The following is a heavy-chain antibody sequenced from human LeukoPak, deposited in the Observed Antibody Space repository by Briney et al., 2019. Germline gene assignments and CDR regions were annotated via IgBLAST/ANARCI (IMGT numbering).Heavy chain of an antibody. CDR2: TSTSSSYI. D-gene: IGHD1-26*01. V-gene: IGHV3-21*01. CDR1: ALTLSSHS. CDR3: CSGSHYGGVWGFDY. J-gene: IGHJ4*02. Sequence: GESLRLSCAASALTLSSHSMNWVRHAPGKGLEWDSSTSTSSSYIYYAEAVKGRFTISRDNARNSLYLQMNSLRAVDTAVYYCCSGSHYGGVWGFDYWGQGSLVTVSS.